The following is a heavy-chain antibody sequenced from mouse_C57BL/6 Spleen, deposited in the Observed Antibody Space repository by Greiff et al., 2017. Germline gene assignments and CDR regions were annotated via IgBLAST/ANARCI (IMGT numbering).Heavy chain of an antibody. D-gene: IGHD4-1*01. J-gene: IGHJ2*01. CDR3: ARAPNPPYLDY. V-gene: IGHV5-4*01. CDR1: GFTFSSYA. Sequence: EVQLVESGGGLVKPGGSLKLSCAASGFTFSSYAMSWVRQTPEKRLEWVASISDGGSYTYYPDNVKGRFTISRDNAKNNLYLQMSHLKSEDTAMYYCARAPNPPYLDYWGQGTTLTVSS. CDR2: ISDGGSYT.